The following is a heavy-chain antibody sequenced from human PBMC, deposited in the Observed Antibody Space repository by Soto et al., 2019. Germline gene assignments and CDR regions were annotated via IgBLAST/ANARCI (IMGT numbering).Heavy chain of an antibody. CDR2: VNHSGNT. D-gene: IGHD3-22*01. CDR3: ARGITMTGAVQGGAPDKYYFDS. J-gene: IGHJ4*02. V-gene: IGHV4-34*01. Sequence: SETLSLTCAVYGGSFSGYYWSWIRQPPGKGLEWIGEVNHSGNTNENPSLKSRVTISVDTSKNQFSLKLRSVTAADTAVYYCARGITMTGAVQGGAPDKYYFDSWGQGGLVT. CDR1: GGSFSGYY.